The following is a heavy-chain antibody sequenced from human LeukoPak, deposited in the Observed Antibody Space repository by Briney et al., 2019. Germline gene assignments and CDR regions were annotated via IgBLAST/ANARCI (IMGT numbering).Heavy chain of an antibody. V-gene: IGHV4-59*01. J-gene: IGHJ6*03. Sequence: SETLSLTCTVSGGSISSYYWSWIRQPPGKGLEWIGYIYYSGSTNYNPSLKSRVTISVDTSKNQFYLKLNSVTAADTAVYFCARGRVSSSTWYSTYYYFFYMDFWGKGTTVTVSS. CDR1: GGSISSYY. CDR2: IYYSGST. CDR3: ARGRVSSSTWYSTYYYFFYMDF. D-gene: IGHD4-11*01.